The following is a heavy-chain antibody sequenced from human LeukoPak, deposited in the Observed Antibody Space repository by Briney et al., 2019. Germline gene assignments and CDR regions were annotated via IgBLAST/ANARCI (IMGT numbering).Heavy chain of an antibody. CDR2: IKSKTDGGII. V-gene: IGHV3-15*01. CDR1: GFTVTSNF. J-gene: IGHJ4*02. D-gene: IGHD3-22*01. CDR3: ATLTYYYDSRGYYPY. Sequence: GGSLRLSCAASGFTVTSNFMSWVRQAPGKGLEWVGRIKSKTDGGIIEYAAPVKDRFIISRDDSKNTVFLQMKSLKTEDTGVYYCATLTYYYDSRGYYPYWGQGTLVTVSS.